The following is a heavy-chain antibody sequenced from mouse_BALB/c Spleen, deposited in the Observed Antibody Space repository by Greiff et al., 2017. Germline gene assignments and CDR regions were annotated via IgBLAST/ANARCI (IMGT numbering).Heavy chain of an antibody. Sequence: EVQGVESGGGLVKPGGSLKLSCAASGFTFSDYYMYWVRQTPEKRLEWVATISDGGSYTYYPDSVKGRFTISRDNAKNNLYLQMSSLMSEDTAMYYWARDGAPYYGYGSFAYWGQGTLVTVSA. D-gene: IGHD2-14*01. J-gene: IGHJ3*01. CDR1: GFTFSDYY. V-gene: IGHV5-4*02. CDR2: ISDGGSYT. CDR3: ARDGAPYYGYGSFAY.